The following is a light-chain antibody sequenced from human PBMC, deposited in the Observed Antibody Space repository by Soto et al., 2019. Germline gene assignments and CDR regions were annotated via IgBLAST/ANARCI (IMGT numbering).Light chain of an antibody. CDR3: LQHESFPPT. V-gene: IGKV1-17*03. J-gene: IGKJ5*01. CDR2: AAS. CDR1: QDSGNH. Sequence: IQMTQSPSAMSASVGDRVTISCRASQDSGNHLAWFQQKPGKVPQRLSYAASSLQTGGPPRFSGSGSGTDFTLTINSLQPEDFATDYCLQHESFPPTFGQGTRLEI.